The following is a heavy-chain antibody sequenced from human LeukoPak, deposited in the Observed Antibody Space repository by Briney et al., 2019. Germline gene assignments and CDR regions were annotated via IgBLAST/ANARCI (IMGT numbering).Heavy chain of an antibody. D-gene: IGHD6-13*01. CDR2: ISGSGGST. CDR3: AKTTRYSSSKYYFDY. CDR1: GFTFSSYA. Sequence: GGSLRLSCAASGFTFSSYAMSWVRQAPGKGLEWVSAISGSGGSTYYADSVKGRFTISRDNSKNTLYLQMNSLRAEDTAVYYCAKTTRYSSSKYYFDYWGRGTLVTVSS. V-gene: IGHV3-23*01. J-gene: IGHJ4*02.